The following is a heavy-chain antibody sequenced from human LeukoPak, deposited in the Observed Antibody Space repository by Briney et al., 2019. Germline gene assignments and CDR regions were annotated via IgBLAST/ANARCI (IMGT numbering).Heavy chain of an antibody. Sequence: GGSLRLSCAVSGFSFSSYWMSWVRQAPGKGLEWVSAISASGGSTYYADSVKGRFTISRDNSKNTLYLQMNSLRAEDTAVYYCARIGAAPTNYSDYWGQGTLVTVSS. J-gene: IGHJ4*02. CDR2: ISASGGST. D-gene: IGHD6-6*01. V-gene: IGHV3-23*01. CDR3: ARIGAAPTNYSDY. CDR1: GFSFSSYW.